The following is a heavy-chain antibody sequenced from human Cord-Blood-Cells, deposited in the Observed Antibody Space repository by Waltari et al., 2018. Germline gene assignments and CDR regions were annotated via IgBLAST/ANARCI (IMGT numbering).Heavy chain of an antibody. CDR3: ARHGIVGATDAFDI. Sequence: QVQLVQSGAEVKKPGASVKVSCKASGYTFTSYYMHWVRQAPGQGLEWMGIINPRGGSTRYAQKVQGRVTMTRDTYTSTVYMELSSLRSEDTAVYYCARHGIVGATDAFDIWGQGTMVTVSS. D-gene: IGHD1-26*01. CDR1: GYTFTSYY. J-gene: IGHJ3*02. CDR2: INPRGGST. V-gene: IGHV1-46*01.